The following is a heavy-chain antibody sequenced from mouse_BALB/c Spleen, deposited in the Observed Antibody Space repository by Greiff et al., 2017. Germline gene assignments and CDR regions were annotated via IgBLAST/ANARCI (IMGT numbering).Heavy chain of an antibody. CDR2: ISSGGST. CDR1: GFTFSSYA. J-gene: IGHJ2*01. CDR3: ARGGYDGYYY. D-gene: IGHD2-3*01. V-gene: IGHV5-6-5*01. Sequence: EVQVVESGGGLVKPGGSLKLSCAASGFTFSSYAMSWVRQTPEKRLEWVASISSGGSTYYPDSVKGRFTISRDNARNILYLQMSSLRSEDTAMYYCARGGYDGYYYWGQGTTLTVSS.